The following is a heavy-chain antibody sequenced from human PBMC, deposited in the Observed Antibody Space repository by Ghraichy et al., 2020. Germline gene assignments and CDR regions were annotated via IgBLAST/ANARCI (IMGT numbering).Heavy chain of an antibody. CDR2: INRDGSKK. Sequence: GESLNISSEASEFTFSSYWMTWVRQAPGKGLEWVANINRDGSKKYYVDSVTGRFTISRDNTEKSLYLQMNSLRAEDTAVYYCARDESPLYSSVWYDAFDVWGLGTMVTVSS. D-gene: IGHD6-19*01. CDR1: EFTFSSYW. V-gene: IGHV3-7*01. J-gene: IGHJ3*01. CDR3: ARDESPLYSSVWYDAFDV.